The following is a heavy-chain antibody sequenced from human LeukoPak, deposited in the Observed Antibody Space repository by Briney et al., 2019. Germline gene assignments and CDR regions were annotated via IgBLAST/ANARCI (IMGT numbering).Heavy chain of an antibody. CDR1: GFTFSSYG. D-gene: IGHD2-2*01. CDR2: IRFDGSNK. CDR3: AKDHFPHRALCNSDY. J-gene: IGHJ4*02. V-gene: IGHV3-30*02. Sequence: GGSLRLSCAASGFTFSSYGMHWVRQAPGKGLEWVAFIRFDGSNKYYADSVKGRFTISRDNSKNTLYLQMNSLRAEDTAVYYCAKDHFPHRALCNSDYWGQGTLVTVSS.